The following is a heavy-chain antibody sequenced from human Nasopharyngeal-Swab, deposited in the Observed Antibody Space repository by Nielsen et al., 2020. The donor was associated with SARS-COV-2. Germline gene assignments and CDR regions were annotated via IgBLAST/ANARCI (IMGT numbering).Heavy chain of an antibody. CDR2: IYYSGST. CDR1: GGSISSSSYY. Sequence: SETLSLTCTVSGGSISSSSYYWGWIRQPPGKGLEWIGSIYYSGSTYYNPSLKSRVTISVDTSKNQFSLKLSSVTAADTAVYYCASPYIVVVPAEDYYMDVWGKGTTVTVSS. D-gene: IGHD2-2*01. CDR3: ASPYIVVVPAEDYYMDV. J-gene: IGHJ6*03. V-gene: IGHV4-39*01.